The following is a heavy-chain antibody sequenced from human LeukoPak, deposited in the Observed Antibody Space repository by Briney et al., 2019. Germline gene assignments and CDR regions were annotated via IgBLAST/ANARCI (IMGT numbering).Heavy chain of an antibody. Sequence: ASVKVSCKASGYTFTSYVLTWVRQAPGQGLEWMGRISTYTDNSNYAQKFQDRVTMTTDTSTGTAYMELRNLSSDDTAVYYCARGLNYYGSGSLFDYWGQGTLVTVSS. CDR3: ARGLNYYGSGSLFDY. D-gene: IGHD3-10*01. J-gene: IGHJ4*02. V-gene: IGHV1-18*01. CDR1: GYTFTSYV. CDR2: ISTYTDNS.